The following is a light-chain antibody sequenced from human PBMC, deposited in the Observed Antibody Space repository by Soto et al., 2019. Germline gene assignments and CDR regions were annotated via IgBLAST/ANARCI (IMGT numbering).Light chain of an antibody. V-gene: IGLV2-14*03. J-gene: IGLJ3*02. CDR2: AVT. CDR1: SSDVGGYNY. Sequence: QSALTQPASVSGSPGQSITISCTGTSSDVGGYNYVSWYQPHPGRSPKLLIYAVTMRPSGVSNRFSGSKSGNPASLTISGLQVEDEADYYCSSYTSTRFHVVFGGGTKLTVL. CDR3: SSYTSTRFHVV.